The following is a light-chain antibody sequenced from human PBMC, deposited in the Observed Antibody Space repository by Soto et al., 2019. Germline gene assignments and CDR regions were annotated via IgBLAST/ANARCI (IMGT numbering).Light chain of an antibody. Sequence: QSALTQPASVSGSPGQSITISCTGTSSDVGSYNLVSWYQQLPGKVPKLIIFEDTKRPSGVSNRFSGSKSGNTASLTISRLQAEDEADYHCCSYAGTGTSLVFGGGTKLTVL. CDR3: CSYAGTGTSLV. J-gene: IGLJ2*01. CDR2: EDT. V-gene: IGLV2-23*01. CDR1: SSDVGSYNL.